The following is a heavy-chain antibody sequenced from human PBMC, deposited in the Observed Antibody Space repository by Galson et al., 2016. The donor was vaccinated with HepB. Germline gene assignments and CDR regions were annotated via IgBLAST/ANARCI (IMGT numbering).Heavy chain of an antibody. Sequence: SLRLSCAASGFTFGSYGMHWVRQAPGKGLEWVAVIWHDGSKRYYGDSVRGRFTISRDNSENTLYLQMNSLRVEDTAIYYCVRDPQVFGVFDFDHWGLGTLVTVST. CDR3: VRDPQVFGVFDFDH. CDR2: IWHDGSKR. V-gene: IGHV3-33*01. J-gene: IGHJ4*02. CDR1: GFTFGSYG. D-gene: IGHD3-10*01.